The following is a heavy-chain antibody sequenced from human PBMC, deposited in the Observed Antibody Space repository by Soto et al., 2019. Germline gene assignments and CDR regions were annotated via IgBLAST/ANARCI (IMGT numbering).Heavy chain of an antibody. CDR1: GASIIANTYY. Sequence: SETLSLTCTVSGASIIANTYYWVWVRQPPGKGLEWIGTVFYTGGTNYSPSFQGHVTISVDKSTSTAYLQWSSLKASDTAMYYCARYSNSARPAFLYDRRDYYCDYWGQGTLVTVSS. D-gene: IGHD2-21*01. V-gene: IGHV4-39*07. CDR3: ARYSNSARPAFLYDRRDYYCDY. J-gene: IGHJ4*02. CDR2: VFYTGGT.